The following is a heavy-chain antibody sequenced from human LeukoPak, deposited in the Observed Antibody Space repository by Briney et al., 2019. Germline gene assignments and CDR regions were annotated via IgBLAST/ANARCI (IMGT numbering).Heavy chain of an antibody. Sequence: PSETLSLTCTVSGGSISSSNYYWGWIRQPPGKGLEWSGSIYYSGSTYYNPSLKSRVIVSLDTSKNQFSLKLTSVTAADTAVYYCARDAGQYASGTPGFTRFDPWGQGTLVTVSS. J-gene: IGHJ5*02. CDR3: ARDAGQYASGTPGFTRFDP. V-gene: IGHV4-39*07. CDR1: GGSISSSNYY. D-gene: IGHD3-10*01. CDR2: IYYSGST.